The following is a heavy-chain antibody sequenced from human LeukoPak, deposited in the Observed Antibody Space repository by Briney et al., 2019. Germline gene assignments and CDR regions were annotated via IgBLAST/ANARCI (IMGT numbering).Heavy chain of an antibody. D-gene: IGHD6-19*01. CDR1: GYSFTSYW. V-gene: IGHV5-51*01. Sequence: GEALKISFKGSGYSFTSYWIGWVRQTPGKGLGWMGMIYPGESDTRYSPSFQGQVTISADKSISTAYLQWSSLKASDTAMYYCARRGSGRPHYYYGMDVWGQGTTVTVSS. CDR2: IYPGESDT. J-gene: IGHJ6*02. CDR3: ARRGSGRPHYYYGMDV.